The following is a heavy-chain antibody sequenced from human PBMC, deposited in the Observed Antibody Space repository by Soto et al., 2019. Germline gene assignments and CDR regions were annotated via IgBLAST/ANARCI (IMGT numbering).Heavy chain of an antibody. CDR2: IYYRGTT. CDR1: GVSTSNHY. J-gene: IGHJ4*02. D-gene: IGHD2-2*01. CDR3: ARGGGSPYHDHEFDY. V-gene: IGHV4-59*11. Sequence: VQLQESGPGLVKPSETLSLTCSVSGVSTSNHYWTWIRKPPGQGPEWIGCIYYRGTTNYNASFNSRVTLSVDTSKNQSSLKLTSVTTADTAVYYCARGGGSPYHDHEFDYWGQGILVTVSS.